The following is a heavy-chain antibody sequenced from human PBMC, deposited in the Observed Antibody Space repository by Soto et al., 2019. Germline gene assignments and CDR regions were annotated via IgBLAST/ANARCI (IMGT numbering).Heavy chain of an antibody. D-gene: IGHD3-3*01. J-gene: IGHJ4*02. CDR2: INAGNGNT. Sequence: QVQLVQSGAEVKKPGASVKVSCKASGYTFTSYAMHWVRQAPGQRLEWMGWINAGNGNTKYSQKFQGRVTITRDTSASTAYMELSSLRSEDTAVYYCARVLRFLEWSLDYWGQGTLVTVSS. CDR3: ARVLRFLEWSLDY. V-gene: IGHV1-3*01. CDR1: GYTFTSYA.